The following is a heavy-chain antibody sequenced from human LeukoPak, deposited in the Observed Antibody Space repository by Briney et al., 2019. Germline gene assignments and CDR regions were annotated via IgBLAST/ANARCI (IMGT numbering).Heavy chain of an antibody. CDR3: ARVPYYDFWSGYYRDYYYYGMDV. J-gene: IGHJ6*02. CDR2: IYSSGST. V-gene: IGHV4-39*01. Sequence: SETLSLTCTVSGGSISSSYYYWGWIRQPPGKGLEWIGSIYSSGSTYYNPSLKSRVTISVDTSKNQFSLKLSSVTAADTAVYYCARVPYYDFWSGYYRDYYYYGMDVWGQGTTVTVSS. CDR1: GGSISSSYYY. D-gene: IGHD3-3*01.